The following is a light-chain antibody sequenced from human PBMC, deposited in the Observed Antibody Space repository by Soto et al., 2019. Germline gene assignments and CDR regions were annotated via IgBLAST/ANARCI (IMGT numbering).Light chain of an antibody. CDR2: RNN. V-gene: IGLV1-47*01. CDR3: AAWDDSLSGWV. Sequence: QSVLTQPPSASGTPGQRVTVSCSGSSSNIGSNYVYWYQQLLGTAPKLLISRNNQRPSGVPDRFSGSRSGTSASLAISGLRSEDEADYSCAAWDDSLSGWVFGGGTKLTVL. CDR1: SSNIGSNY. J-gene: IGLJ3*02.